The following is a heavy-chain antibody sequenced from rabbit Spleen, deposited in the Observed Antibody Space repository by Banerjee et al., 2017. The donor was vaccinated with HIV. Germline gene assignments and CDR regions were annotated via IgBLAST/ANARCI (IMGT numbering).Heavy chain of an antibody. Sequence: QSLEESGGDLVKPGASLTLTCTASGFSFSSSDYMCWVRQAPGKGLEWISCIAGSSSGFTYSATWAKGRFTCSKTSSTTVTLQMTSLTVADTATYFCARGPYDDYGDFILWYFDLWGPDTLVTVS. J-gene: IGHJ4*01. CDR2: IAGSSSGFT. CDR3: ARGPYDDYGDFILWYFDL. CDR1: GFSFSSSDY. V-gene: IGHV1S40*01. D-gene: IGHD2-1*01.